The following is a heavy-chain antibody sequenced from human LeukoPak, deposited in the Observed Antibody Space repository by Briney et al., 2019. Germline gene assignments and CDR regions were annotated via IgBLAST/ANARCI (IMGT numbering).Heavy chain of an antibody. CDR1: GFTFTSYG. V-gene: IGHV1-18*01. Sequence: PGGSLRLSCAASGFTFTSYGISWVRQAPGQGLEWMGWISAYNGNTNYAQKLQGRVTMTTDTSTSTAYMELRSLRSDDTAVYYCARMDYGDRELDYWGQGTLVTVSS. J-gene: IGHJ4*02. CDR3: ARMDYGDRELDY. D-gene: IGHD4-17*01. CDR2: ISAYNGNT.